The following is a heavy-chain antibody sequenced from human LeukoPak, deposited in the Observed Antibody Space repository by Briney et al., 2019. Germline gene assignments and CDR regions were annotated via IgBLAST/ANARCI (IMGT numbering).Heavy chain of an antibody. V-gene: IGHV1-3*02. Sequence: GASVKVSCKASGYIFTRYPIHWVRQAPGQRLEWMGWRNVGYGNTKYSKEFQGRVTITRDTSASTAYMELSSLRSEDMAVYYCARRPYKYYDILTGSYRSEFEYWGQGTLVTVSS. CDR2: RNVGYGNT. CDR3: ARRPYKYYDILTGSYRSEFEY. J-gene: IGHJ4*02. CDR1: GYIFTRYP. D-gene: IGHD3-9*01.